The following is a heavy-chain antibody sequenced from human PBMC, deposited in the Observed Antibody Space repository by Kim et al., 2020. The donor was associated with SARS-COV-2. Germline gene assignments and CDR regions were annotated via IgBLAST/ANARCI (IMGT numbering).Heavy chain of an antibody. D-gene: IGHD3-22*01. CDR3: ARDPPVVVITHLDAFDI. CDR1: GYTFTSYG. J-gene: IGHJ3*02. V-gene: IGHV1-18*01. Sequence: ASVKVSCKASGYTFTSYGISWVRQAPGQGLEWMGWISAYNGNTNYAQKLQGRVTMTTDTSTSTAYMELRSLRSDDTAVYYCARDPPVVVITHLDAFDIWGQGTMVTVSS. CDR2: ISAYNGNT.